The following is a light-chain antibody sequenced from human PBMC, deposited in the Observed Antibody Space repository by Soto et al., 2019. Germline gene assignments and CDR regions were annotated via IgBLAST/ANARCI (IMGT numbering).Light chain of an antibody. CDR1: SSDVGSYNY. CDR2: DVT. V-gene: IGLV2-11*01. J-gene: IGLJ1*01. CDR3: CSSAGSYSYV. Sequence: QSALTQPRSVSGSPGQSVTLSCTGTSSDVGSYNYVSWYQHHPGKAPKLMIYDVTKRPSGVPDRFSGSKSGNTASLTISGVQDEDEADYYCCSSAGSYSYVFGTGTKLTVL.